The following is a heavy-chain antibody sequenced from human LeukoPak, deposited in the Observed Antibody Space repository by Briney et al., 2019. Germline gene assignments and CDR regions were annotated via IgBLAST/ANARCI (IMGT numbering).Heavy chain of an antibody. CDR3: ARGIWSRTVSSYYFDC. CDR2: INAGNGHT. Sequence: GASVKVSCKASGYTFTNYAMQWVRQAPGQRLEWMGWINAGNGHTRYSQRSQGRVTITRDTSASTVYMEVTSLRFEDTAVYYCARGIWSRTVSSYYFDCWGQGTLVTVSS. J-gene: IGHJ4*02. D-gene: IGHD3-3*01. CDR1: GYTFTNYA. V-gene: IGHV1-3*01.